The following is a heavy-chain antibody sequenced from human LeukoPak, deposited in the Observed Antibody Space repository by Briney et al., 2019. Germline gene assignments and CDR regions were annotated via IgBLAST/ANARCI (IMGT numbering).Heavy chain of an antibody. Sequence: GRSLRLSCAASGFTFSSYGMHWVRQAPGKGLEWVAVISYDGSNKYYADSVKGRFTISRDNSKNTLYLQMNSLRAEDTAVYYCAKGRWNYDSSGYQSDYWGQGTLVTVSS. D-gene: IGHD3-22*01. J-gene: IGHJ4*02. CDR2: ISYDGSNK. CDR1: GFTFSSYG. CDR3: AKGRWNYDSSGYQSDY. V-gene: IGHV3-30*18.